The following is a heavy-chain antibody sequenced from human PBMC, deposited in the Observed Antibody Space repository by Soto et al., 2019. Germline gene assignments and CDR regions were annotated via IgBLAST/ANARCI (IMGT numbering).Heavy chain of an antibody. V-gene: IGHV4-59*01. CDR2: IFHSGNA. CDR3: ARAHAPTLPFDS. J-gene: IGHJ4*01. D-gene: IGHD2-15*01. CDR1: GGSIRNVY. Sequence: KSSETLSLTCTDSGGSIRNVYWSWIRQAPGKGLEWIGFIFHSGNAKYNPSLKSRVTISVDTSKNQFSLSLDSVTAADTAVYFCARAHAPTLPFDSWGQGTLVTVSS.